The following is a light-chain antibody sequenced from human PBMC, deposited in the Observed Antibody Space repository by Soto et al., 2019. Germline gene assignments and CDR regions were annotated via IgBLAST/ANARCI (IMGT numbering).Light chain of an antibody. CDR3: SSFTTSSTYV. Sequence: QSALTQPAAVSGSPGQAITISCTATSSDVGAYNFVSWYQQHPGPAPKLMIYEVSNRPSGVSSRFSGSKSGNTASLTISGLQADDEGDYYCSSFTTSSTYVFGTGTKVTVL. CDR2: EVS. J-gene: IGLJ1*01. V-gene: IGLV2-14*01. CDR1: SSDVGAYNF.